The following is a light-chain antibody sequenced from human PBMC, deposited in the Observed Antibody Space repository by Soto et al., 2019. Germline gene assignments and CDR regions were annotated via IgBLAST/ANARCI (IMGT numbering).Light chain of an antibody. CDR3: QQSYNTPRT. Sequence: DIQMTQSPFSLSASVGDRVTITCRASQGIDSYLNWFQQKPGKAPKLLIYAASSLHSGVPSRFSGSRSGTDFTLTISSLQPEDSATYYCQQSYNTPRTFGQGTKVEVK. CDR2: AAS. CDR1: QGIDSY. J-gene: IGKJ1*01. V-gene: IGKV1-39*01.